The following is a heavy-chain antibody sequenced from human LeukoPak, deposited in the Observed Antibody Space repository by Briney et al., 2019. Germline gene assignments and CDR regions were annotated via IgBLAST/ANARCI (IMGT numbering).Heavy chain of an antibody. V-gene: IGHV4-30-2*01. D-gene: IGHD1-26*01. CDR1: GGSISSGGYY. Sequence: SETLSLTCTVSGGSISSGGYYWSWIRQPPGKGLEWIGYIYHSGSTYYNPSLKSRVTISVDRSKNQFSLKLSSVTAADTAVYYCARAGVGAIDYWGQGTLVTVSS. J-gene: IGHJ4*02. CDR3: ARAGVGAIDY. CDR2: IYHSGST.